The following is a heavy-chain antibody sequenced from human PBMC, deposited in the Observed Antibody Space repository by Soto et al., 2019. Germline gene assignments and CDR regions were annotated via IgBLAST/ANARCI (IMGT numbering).Heavy chain of an antibody. Sequence: GASVKVSCKASGYTFTGYYMHWVRQAPGQGLEWMGWINPNSGGTNYAQKFQGWVTMTRDTSISTAYMELSRLRSDDTAVYYCARGNVVVPAAFFGASKASSLYIDYWGQGTLVTVSS. V-gene: IGHV1-2*04. D-gene: IGHD2-2*01. CDR1: GYTFTGYY. J-gene: IGHJ4*02. CDR2: INPNSGGT. CDR3: ARGNVVVPAAFFGASKASSLYIDY.